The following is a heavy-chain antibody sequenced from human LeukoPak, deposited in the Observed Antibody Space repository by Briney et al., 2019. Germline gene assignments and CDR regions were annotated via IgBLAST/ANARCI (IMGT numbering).Heavy chain of an antibody. CDR2: INHSGST. J-gene: IGHJ4*02. V-gene: IGHV4-34*01. Sequence: SETLSLTCAVYGGSFSGYYWSWIRPPPGKGLAWIGEINHSGSTNYNPSLKSRVTISVDTSKNQFSLKLSSVTAADTAVYYCARDWVRGAYRFDYWGQGTLVTVSS. D-gene: IGHD3-10*01. CDR3: ARDWVRGAYRFDY. CDR1: GGSFSGYY.